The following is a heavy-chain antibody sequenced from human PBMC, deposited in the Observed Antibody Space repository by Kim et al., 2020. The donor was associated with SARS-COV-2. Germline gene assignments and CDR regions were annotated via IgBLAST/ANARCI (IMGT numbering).Heavy chain of an antibody. CDR3: ARNPEAYYYYYGMDV. J-gene: IGHJ6*02. V-gene: IGHV1-69*13. CDR2: IIPIFGTA. CDR1: GGTFSSYA. Sequence: SVKVSCKASGGTFSSYAISWVRQAPGQGLEWMGGIIPIFGTANYAQKFQGRVTITADESTSTAYMELSSLRSEDTAVYYCARNPEAYYYYYGMDVWGQGTTVTVSS.